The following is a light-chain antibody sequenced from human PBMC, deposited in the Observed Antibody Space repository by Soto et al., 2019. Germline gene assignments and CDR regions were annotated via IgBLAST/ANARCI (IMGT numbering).Light chain of an antibody. CDR3: QTWDTGIRV. CDR2: INSDGSH. Sequence: QLVLTQSPSASASLGASVKLTCTLSSGHSRYAIAWCQQQPEKGPRYLMKINSDGSHSKGDGIPDRLSGSSSGAERYLTISSLQSGDEADYYCQTWDTGIRVFGGGTKLTVL. CDR1: SGHSRYA. J-gene: IGLJ2*01. V-gene: IGLV4-69*01.